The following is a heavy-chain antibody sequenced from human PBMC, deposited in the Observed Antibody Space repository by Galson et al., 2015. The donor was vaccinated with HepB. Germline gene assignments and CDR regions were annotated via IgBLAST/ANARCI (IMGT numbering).Heavy chain of an antibody. CDR2: ISSSSSYT. D-gene: IGHD3-9*01. CDR3: ARTGGILSGYYPYYFDY. V-gene: IGHV3-11*06. J-gene: IGHJ4*02. CDR1: GFTFSDYY. Sequence: SLRLSCAASGFTFSDYYMSWIRQAPGKGLEWVSYISSSSSYTNYADSVKGRFTISRDNAKNSLYLQMNSLRAEDTAVYYCARTGGILSGYYPYYFDYWGQGTLVTVSS.